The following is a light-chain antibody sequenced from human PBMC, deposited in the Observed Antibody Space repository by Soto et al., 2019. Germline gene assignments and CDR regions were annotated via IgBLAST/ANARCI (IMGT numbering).Light chain of an antibody. J-gene: IGKJ1*01. CDR3: QEYETFSPWT. CDR2: GAS. Sequence: DIQLTQSPSSLSASVGDRVTITCRPSQTITTYLSWFQQKPGKAPKLLVYGASSLQSGVPSRFSGSGSGTEFTLAISSLQPDDFATYYCQEYETFSPWTFGQGTKVDIK. V-gene: IGKV1-5*01. CDR1: QTITTY.